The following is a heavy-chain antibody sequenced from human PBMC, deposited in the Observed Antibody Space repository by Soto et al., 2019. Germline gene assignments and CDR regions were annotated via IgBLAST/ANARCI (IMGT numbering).Heavy chain of an antibody. D-gene: IGHD3-16*01. CDR3: TTLWGGGSDH. CDR2: IISESDGGAT. CDR1: GFTFSNAW. V-gene: IGHV3-15*05. J-gene: IGHJ4*02. Sequence: GSLRLSCASSGFTFSNAWMSWVRQAPGKGLEWVGRIISESDGGATDYGAPVKGRFTVSRDDSKNTLYLQMNSLKTEDTAVYYCTTLWGGGSDHWGQGTLVTVSS.